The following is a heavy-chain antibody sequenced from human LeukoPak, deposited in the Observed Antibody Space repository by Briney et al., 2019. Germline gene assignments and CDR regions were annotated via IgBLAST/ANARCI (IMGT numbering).Heavy chain of an antibody. V-gene: IGHV1-2*06. CDR1: GYTFTGYY. Sequence: GASVKVSCKASGYTFTGYYMHWVRQAPGQGLEWMGRINPNSGGTNYAQKFQGRVTMTRDTSISTAYMELSRLRSDDTAVYYCAREGSSFNYGMDVWGQGTTVTVSS. J-gene: IGHJ6*02. CDR3: AREGSSFNYGMDV. D-gene: IGHD6-6*01. CDR2: INPNSGGT.